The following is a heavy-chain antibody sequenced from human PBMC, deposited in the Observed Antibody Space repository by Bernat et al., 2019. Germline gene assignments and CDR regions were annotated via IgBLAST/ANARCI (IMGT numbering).Heavy chain of an antibody. CDR3: AGDTCTGFGDLNRQYYSRYGLDV. CDR1: GFTFSRNG. D-gene: IGHD3-10*01. V-gene: IGHV3-33*01. J-gene: IGHJ6*02. Sequence: QVQLVESGGGVVQPGRSLRVSCVASGFTFSRNGMHWVRQAPGKGLEGVAVIWYDGSKKYYVDSVRGRFTISRDNSKNMLYLQMNNLTVEDTAVYYCAGDTCTGFGDLNRQYYSRYGLDVWGQGTTVIVSS. CDR2: IWYDGSKK.